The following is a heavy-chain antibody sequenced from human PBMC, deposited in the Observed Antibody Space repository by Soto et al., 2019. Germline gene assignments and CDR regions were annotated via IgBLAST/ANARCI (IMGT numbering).Heavy chain of an antibody. V-gene: IGHV1-8*01. CDR3: ARSPQGRLRYFDWNPSRYYYGMDV. J-gene: IGHJ6*02. CDR1: GYTFTSYD. Sequence: QVQLVQSGAEVKKPGASVKVSCKASGYTFTSYDINWVRQATGQGLEWMGWMNPNRGNTGYAQKSQGRVTMTMNTSISTAYMELSSLRSEDTAVYYCARSPQGRLRYFDWNPSRYYYGMDVWGQGTTVTVSS. D-gene: IGHD3-9*01. CDR2: MNPNRGNT.